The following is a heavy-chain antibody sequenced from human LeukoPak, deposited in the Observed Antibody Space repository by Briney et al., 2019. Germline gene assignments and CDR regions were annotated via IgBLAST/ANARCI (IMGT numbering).Heavy chain of an antibody. V-gene: IGHV3-48*04. J-gene: IGHJ3*02. CDR3: ARVSQAAAGYDAFDI. CDR1: GFTFSSYS. D-gene: IGHD6-13*01. Sequence: GGSLRLSCAASGFTFSSYSMSWIRQAPGKGLEWVSYISSSGSTIYYADSVKGRFTISRDNAKNSLYLQMNSLRAEDTAVYYCARVSQAAAGYDAFDIWGQGTMVTVSS. CDR2: ISSSGSTI.